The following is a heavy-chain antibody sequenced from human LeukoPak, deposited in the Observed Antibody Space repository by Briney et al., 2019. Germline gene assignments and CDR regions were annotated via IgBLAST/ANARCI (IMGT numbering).Heavy chain of an antibody. CDR3: ARVNPSNSGFYAY. Sequence: AGGSQRLSCAASGFTFSDYFMSWIRQAPEKGLEWVSYIGPRSDNINYADSVKGRFTVSRDNAKNSVYLQMNSLRAEDTAVYYCARVNPSNSGFYAYWGQGTLVTVSS. CDR1: GFTFSDYF. V-gene: IGHV3-11*04. D-gene: IGHD3-22*01. J-gene: IGHJ1*01. CDR2: IGPRSDNI.